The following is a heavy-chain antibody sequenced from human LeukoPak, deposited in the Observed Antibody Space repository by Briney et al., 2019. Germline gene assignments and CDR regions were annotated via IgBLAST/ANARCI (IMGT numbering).Heavy chain of an antibody. V-gene: IGHV1-3*01. CDR1: GYSFRSYG. CDR3: ARDHRTESDGYYFVNELWYFDL. J-gene: IGHJ2*01. CDR2: INPTNEKT. Sequence: ASVKVSCKASGYSFRSYGMHWVRQAPGQRLEWMGWINPTNEKTKYSEKFQGRVTISRDTGASTVYMELSSLRSEDTAVYYCARDHRTESDGYYFVNELWYFDLWGRGTLVTVSS. D-gene: IGHD3-22*01.